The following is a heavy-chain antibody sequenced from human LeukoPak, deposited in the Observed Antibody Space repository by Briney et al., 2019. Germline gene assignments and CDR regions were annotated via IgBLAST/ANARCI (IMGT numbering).Heavy chain of an antibody. Sequence: GGSLRLSCAASGFTFSGYAMTWVRQAPGQGLEWVSTISGSGGSTYYADSVKGRFTISRDNSKNTLYLQMNSLRAEDTAVYYCAKGVPYCSSASCYTYFDYWGQGTLVTVSS. V-gene: IGHV3-23*01. J-gene: IGHJ4*02. D-gene: IGHD2-2*02. CDR2: ISGSGGST. CDR3: AKGVPYCSSASCYTYFDY. CDR1: GFTFSGYA.